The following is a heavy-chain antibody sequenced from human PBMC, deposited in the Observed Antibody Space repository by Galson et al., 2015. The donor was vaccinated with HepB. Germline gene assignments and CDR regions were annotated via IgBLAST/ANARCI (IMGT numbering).Heavy chain of an antibody. CDR1: GFIFTSYA. CDR2: VSYDGTNE. V-gene: IGHV3-30*04. Sequence: SLRLSCAASGFIFTSYAMHWVRQAPGKGLEWVAVVSYDGTNENYADSVKGRFTISRDFSKNTLYLQMTSLRVDDTAVYYCARDRLPGSITSFDAFDIWGQGTLVTVSS. J-gene: IGHJ3*02. CDR3: ARDRLPGSITSFDAFDI. D-gene: IGHD3-3*01.